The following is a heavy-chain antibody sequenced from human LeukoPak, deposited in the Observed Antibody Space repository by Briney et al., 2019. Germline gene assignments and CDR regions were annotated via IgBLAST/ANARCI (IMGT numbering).Heavy chain of an antibody. CDR1: GCTVSNNY. V-gene: IGHV3-53*01. J-gene: IGHJ4*02. Sequence: HTGGSLRLSCAASGCTVSNNYMSWVRKAPGKGLEWVSLISSGSGTYYADSVKGRFTISRDNSKNTVYLQMNSLRAEDSAVYYCARGLDVTTAQYWGQGTLVTVSS. D-gene: IGHD1/OR15-1a*01. CDR2: ISSGSGT. CDR3: ARGLDVTTAQY.